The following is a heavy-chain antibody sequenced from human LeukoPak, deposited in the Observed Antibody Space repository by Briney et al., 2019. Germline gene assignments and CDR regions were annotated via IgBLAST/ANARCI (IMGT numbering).Heavy chain of an antibody. CDR3: ARDVGDL. Sequence: GGSLRLSCAASGFAFDDYAMHWVRQAPGKGLEWVSGISWNSGSIGYADSVKGRFTISRDNAKNSLFLQMNSLRAEDTAVYYCARDVGDLWGQGTLVTVSS. D-gene: IGHD2-21*02. CDR1: GFAFDDYA. V-gene: IGHV3-9*01. CDR2: ISWNSGSI. J-gene: IGHJ4*02.